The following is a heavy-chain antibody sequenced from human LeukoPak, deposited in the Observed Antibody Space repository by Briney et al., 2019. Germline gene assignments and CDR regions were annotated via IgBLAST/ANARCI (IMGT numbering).Heavy chain of an antibody. J-gene: IGHJ3*02. D-gene: IGHD4-23*01. CDR2: IDPSDSST. CDR3: ARGDDYGGAFDI. Sequence: GESLKISCKGSGYSFTNYWISWVRQMPGKGLEWMGRIDPSDSSTNYSPSFQGHVTISADKSISTAYLQWRSLKASDTAMYYCARGDDYGGAFDIWGQGTMVTVSS. V-gene: IGHV5-10-1*01. CDR1: GYSFTNYW.